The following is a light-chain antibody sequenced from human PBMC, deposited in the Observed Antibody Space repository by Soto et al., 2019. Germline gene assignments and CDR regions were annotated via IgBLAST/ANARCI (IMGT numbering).Light chain of an antibody. Sequence: QSALTQPPSVSGSPGQSVTISCTGTSSDVGSYNRVSWYQQPPGTAPKLMIYEVSDRPSGVPDRFSGSKSGNTASLTISGLQAADEADYYCSSDTSSSTYVFGTGTQLTVL. CDR1: SSDVGSYNR. CDR2: EVS. V-gene: IGLV2-18*02. J-gene: IGLJ1*01. CDR3: SSDTSSSTYV.